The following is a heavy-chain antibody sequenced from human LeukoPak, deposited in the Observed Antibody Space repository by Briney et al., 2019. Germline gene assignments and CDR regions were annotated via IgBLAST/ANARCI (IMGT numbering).Heavy chain of an antibody. CDR1: GFTFSSYW. CDR3: ARDSGHLDC. J-gene: IGHJ4*02. D-gene: IGHD2-15*01. V-gene: IGHV3-7*01. CDR2: INHDGYEK. Sequence: GGSLRLSCPASGFTFSSYWMSWVRQAPGKGLEWVANINHDGYEKNYVGSVKGRFTISRDSAKNSLYLQMDSLRAEYTAVYYCARDSGHLDCWGQGTLVTVSS.